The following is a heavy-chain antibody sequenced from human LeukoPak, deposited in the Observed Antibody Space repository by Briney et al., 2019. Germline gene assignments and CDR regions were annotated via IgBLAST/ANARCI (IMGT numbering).Heavy chain of an antibody. V-gene: IGHV3-33*01. J-gene: IGHJ5*02. CDR3: ARDRSMTVTRLRGGWFDP. D-gene: IGHD4-17*01. CDR2: IWDDGSNK. Sequence: PGRSLRLSCAASGFTFSNYGMHWGRQAPGKGLEWVAVIWDDGSNKYYADSVRGRFTISRDNSKNTLYLQMTSLRAEDTALYYCARDRSMTVTRLRGGWFDPWGQGTLVTVSS. CDR1: GFTFSNYG.